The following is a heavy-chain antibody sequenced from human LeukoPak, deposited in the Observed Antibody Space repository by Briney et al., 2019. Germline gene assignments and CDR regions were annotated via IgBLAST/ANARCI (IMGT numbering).Heavy chain of an antibody. Sequence: GGSLRLSCAASGFTFNSYAMSWVSQAPGEGLEWVSAITGSGGSTYFADSVAGRFAISRDNSKHTLYLQMNSLSAEDTAVYYCAKMGVYYYGSGTPAYLDSWGQGTLVTVSS. V-gene: IGHV3-23*01. CDR1: GFTFNSYA. D-gene: IGHD3-10*01. CDR3: AKMGVYYYGSGTPAYLDS. CDR2: ITGSGGST. J-gene: IGHJ4*02.